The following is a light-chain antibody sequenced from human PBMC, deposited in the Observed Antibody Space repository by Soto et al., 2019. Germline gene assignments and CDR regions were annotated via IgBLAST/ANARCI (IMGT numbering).Light chain of an antibody. Sequence: DIQMTQSPSTLSASVGDRVTITCRASQSISSWLAWYQQKPGKAPKLLIYKASSLESGVPSRFSGSGSGTEFTLTISSLQGDDVATYYCQQYHPSFGLYTFGRGTK. V-gene: IGKV1-5*03. CDR3: QQYHPSFGLYT. CDR2: KAS. CDR1: QSISSW. J-gene: IGKJ2*01.